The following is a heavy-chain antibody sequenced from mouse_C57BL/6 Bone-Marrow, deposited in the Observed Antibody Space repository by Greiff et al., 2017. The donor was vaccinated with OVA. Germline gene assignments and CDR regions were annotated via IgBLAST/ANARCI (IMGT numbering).Heavy chain of an antibody. CDR2: IYPRSGNT. D-gene: IGHD1-1*01. V-gene: IGHV1-81*01. J-gene: IGHJ2*01. Sequence: QVQLQQSGAELARPGASVQLSCKASGYTFTSYGISWVKQRTGQGLEWIGEIYPRSGNTYYNEKFKGKATLTADKSSSTAYMELRSLTSEDSAVYFCARGGYYYYFDYWGQGTTLTVSS. CDR1: GYTFTSYG. CDR3: ARGGYYYYFDY.